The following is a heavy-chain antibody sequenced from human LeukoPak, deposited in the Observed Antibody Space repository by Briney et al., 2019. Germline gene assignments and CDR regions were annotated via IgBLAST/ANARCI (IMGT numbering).Heavy chain of an antibody. CDR2: INHSGST. CDR3: ARGRDRGYSYGRPGYFDY. Sequence: SETLSLTCAVYGGSFSGYYWSWIRQPPGKGLEWIGEINHSGSTNYNPSLKSRVTISVDTSKNQFSLKLSSVTAADTAVYYCARGRDRGYSYGRPGYFDYWGQGTLVTVSS. CDR1: GGSFSGYY. D-gene: IGHD5-18*01. V-gene: IGHV4-34*01. J-gene: IGHJ4*02.